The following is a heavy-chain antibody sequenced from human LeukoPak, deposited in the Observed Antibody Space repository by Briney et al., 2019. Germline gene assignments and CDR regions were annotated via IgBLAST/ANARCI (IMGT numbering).Heavy chain of an antibody. CDR3: ALGLVTDY. V-gene: IGHV3-66*01. J-gene: IGHJ4*02. CDR2: IYSGGST. Sequence: PGESLRLSCAASGFTVSSNFMSWVRQAPGKGLEWVSVIYSGGSTYYADSVKGRFTISRDNSKNPLYLQMNSLRVEDTAVYYCALGLVTDYWGQGTLVTVSS. CDR1: GFTVSSNF. D-gene: IGHD3-9*01.